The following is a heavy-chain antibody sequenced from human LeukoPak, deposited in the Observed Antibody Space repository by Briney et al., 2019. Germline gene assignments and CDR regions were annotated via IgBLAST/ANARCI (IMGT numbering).Heavy chain of an antibody. D-gene: IGHD6-13*01. CDR3: ARDTRRLAAAGHPNWFDP. V-gene: IGHV1-18*01. CDR2: ISAYNGNT. J-gene: IGHJ5*02. Sequence: GASVKVSCKASGYTFTSYGISWVRQAPGQGLEWMGWISAYNGNTNYAQKLQGRATMTTDTSTSTAYMELRNLNSDDTAVYYCARDTRRLAAAGHPNWFDPWGQGTLVTVSS. CDR1: GYTFTSYG.